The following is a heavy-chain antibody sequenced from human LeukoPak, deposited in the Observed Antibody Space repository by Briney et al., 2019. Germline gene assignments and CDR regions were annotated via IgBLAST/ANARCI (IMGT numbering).Heavy chain of an antibody. CDR1: GYIFINFW. Sequence: GESLKISCKSSGYIFINFWIGWVRQMPGKGLEWVGITYPDDSDTRYSPSFQGQVTISADKSFSTAYLQWSSLKASDTAMYYCARVDCSTTNCYLGAPFDPWGQGTLVTVSS. D-gene: IGHD2-2*01. V-gene: IGHV5-51*01. J-gene: IGHJ5*02. CDR3: ARVDCSTTNCYLGAPFDP. CDR2: TYPDDSDT.